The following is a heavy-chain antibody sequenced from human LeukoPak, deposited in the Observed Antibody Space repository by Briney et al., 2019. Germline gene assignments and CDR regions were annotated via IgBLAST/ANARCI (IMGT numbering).Heavy chain of an antibody. CDR3: ARDSRRSSWYNWFDP. Sequence: PGGSLRLSCAASGFTFSSYAMHWVRQAPGKGLEWGAVISYDGSNKYYADSVKGRFTISRDNSKNTLYLQMNSLRAEDTAVYYCARDSRRSSWYNWFDPWGQGTLVTVSS. D-gene: IGHD6-13*01. V-gene: IGHV3-30*04. CDR2: ISYDGSNK. J-gene: IGHJ5*02. CDR1: GFTFSSYA.